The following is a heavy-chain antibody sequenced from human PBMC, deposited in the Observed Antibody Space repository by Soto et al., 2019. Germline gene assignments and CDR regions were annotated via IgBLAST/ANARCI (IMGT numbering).Heavy chain of an antibody. CDR3: AREKSDLELFNWLDP. V-gene: IGHV5-10-1*01. CDR1: GYSFTTYW. CDR2: IDPRDSYT. D-gene: IGHD1-7*01. J-gene: IGHJ5*02. Sequence: PGVSLKISCEASGYSFTTYWISWVRQMPGKGLEWMGAIDPRDSYTKYSPSFQGHVTISVDKSISTAYLQWNSLKASDTAIYYCAREKSDLELFNWLDPWGQGTLVTVSS.